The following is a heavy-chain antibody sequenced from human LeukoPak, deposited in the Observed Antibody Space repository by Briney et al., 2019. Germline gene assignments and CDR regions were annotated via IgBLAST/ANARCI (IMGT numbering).Heavy chain of an antibody. Sequence: GGSLRLSCAAAGFTFSNYRMNWVRQAPGKGLEWVATIKQDGSEMYYVAHGKGRFNISREKAQNSLYLLMNSLRDEDAVVYFCASMWEGGYWGQGTLVTVSS. CDR2: IKQDGSEM. J-gene: IGHJ4*02. V-gene: IGHV3-7*01. D-gene: IGHD1-26*01. CDR3: ASMWEGGY. CDR1: GFTFSNYR.